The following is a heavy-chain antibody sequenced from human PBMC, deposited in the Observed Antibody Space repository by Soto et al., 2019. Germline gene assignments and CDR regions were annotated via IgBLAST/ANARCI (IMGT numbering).Heavy chain of an antibody. Sequence: KPSETLSLTCTVSGGSISSGDYYWSWIRQPPGKGLEWIGYIYYSGSTYYNPSLKSRVTISVDTSKNQFSLKLSSVTAADTAVYYCARSIPPVWFDPWGQGTLVTVSS. V-gene: IGHV4-30-4*01. CDR2: IYYSGST. J-gene: IGHJ5*02. CDR3: ARSIPPVWFDP. CDR1: GGSISSGDYY. D-gene: IGHD2-21*01.